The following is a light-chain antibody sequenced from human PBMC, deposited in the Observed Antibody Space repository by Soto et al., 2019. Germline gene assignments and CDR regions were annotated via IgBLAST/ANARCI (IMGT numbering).Light chain of an antibody. CDR1: QDISNY. Sequence: DIQMTQSPSAMSASVGDRVTITCRASQDISNYLAWFQQKPGKVPERPIYAASSLQSGVPSRFSGSGSGTEFTLTISSLQPEDFATYYCLQHDRYPLTFGQGTKVEIK. CDR3: LQHDRYPLT. J-gene: IGKJ1*01. CDR2: AAS. V-gene: IGKV1-17*03.